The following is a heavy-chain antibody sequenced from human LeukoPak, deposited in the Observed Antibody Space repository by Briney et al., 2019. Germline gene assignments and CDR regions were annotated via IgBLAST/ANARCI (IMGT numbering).Heavy chain of an antibody. D-gene: IGHD5-18*01. J-gene: IGHJ6*02. Sequence: GGSLRLSCAASGFSFSSYSMTWVRQAPGKGLEWVSSISSSSSYIYYADSVKGRFTISRDNAKNSLYLQMNSLRAEDTAVYYCARAGTAMVSGMDVWGQGTTVTVSS. CDR2: ISSSSSYI. CDR1: GFSFSSYS. CDR3: ARAGTAMVSGMDV. V-gene: IGHV3-21*01.